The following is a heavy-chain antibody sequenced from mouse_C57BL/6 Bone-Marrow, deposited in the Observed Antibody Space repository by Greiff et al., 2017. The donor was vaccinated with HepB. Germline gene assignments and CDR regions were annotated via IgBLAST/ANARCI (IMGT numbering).Heavy chain of an antibody. V-gene: IGHV6-3*01. CDR2: IRLKSDNYAT. CDR1: GFTFSNYW. D-gene: IGHD1-1*01. Sequence: EVMLVESGGGLVQPGGSMKLSCVASGFTFSNYWMNWVRQSPEKGLEWVAQIRLKSDNYATHDAESVKGRFTISRDDSKSSVYLQMNNLRAEDTGIYYCTIVATNWYFDVWGTGTTVTVSS. J-gene: IGHJ1*03. CDR3: TIVATNWYFDV.